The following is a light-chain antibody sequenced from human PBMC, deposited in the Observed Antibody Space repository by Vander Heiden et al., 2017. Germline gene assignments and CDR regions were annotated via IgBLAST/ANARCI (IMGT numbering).Light chain of an antibody. J-gene: IGKJ1*01. V-gene: IGKV3-11*01. CDR1: QSVSSY. CDR2: EAA. CDR3: QHRSGWLPGT. Sequence: EIGFTQSPATLSLSPGEGATLSCRASQSVSSYLAWYQHKPGQAPRLLIYEAANRATGIPGRFSGTGSGTAFTLTISSLEPEDSAVYYCQHRSGWLPGTFGPGTKVEIK.